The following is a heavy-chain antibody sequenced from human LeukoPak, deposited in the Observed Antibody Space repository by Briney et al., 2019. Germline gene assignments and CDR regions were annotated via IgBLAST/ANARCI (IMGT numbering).Heavy chain of an antibody. V-gene: IGHV3-30-3*01. CDR2: ISYDGSNK. CDR1: GFTFSAYA. CDR3: ARDRYGSGRGGMDV. Sequence: GRSLRLSCAAPGFTFSAYAMHWVRQAPGTGLEWVTLISYDGSNKFYADSVKGRFTISRDNSKNTLHLQMNSLRGEDTAVYYCARDRYGSGRGGMDVWGQGTTVTVSS. J-gene: IGHJ6*02. D-gene: IGHD3-10*01.